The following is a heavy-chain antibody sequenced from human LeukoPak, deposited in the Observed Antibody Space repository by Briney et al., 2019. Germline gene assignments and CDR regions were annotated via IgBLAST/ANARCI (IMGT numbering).Heavy chain of an antibody. J-gene: IGHJ4*02. CDR3: ARGGNPFWRGKSDY. V-gene: IGHV4-30-2*01. D-gene: IGHD3-3*01. Sequence: PSQTLSLTCAVSGGSISSGGYSWSWLRQPPGKGLEWIGYIYHSGSTYYNPSLKSRVTISVDTSKNQFSLKLSSVTAADTAVYYCARGGNPFWRGKSDYWGQGTLVTVSS. CDR1: GGSISSGGYS. CDR2: IYHSGST.